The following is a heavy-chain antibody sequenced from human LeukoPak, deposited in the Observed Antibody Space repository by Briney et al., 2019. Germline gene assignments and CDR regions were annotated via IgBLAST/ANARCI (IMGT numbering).Heavy chain of an antibody. CDR2: INPSGGST. D-gene: IGHD2-2*01. V-gene: IGHV1-46*01. Sequence: ASVKVSCKASGYTFTSYYMHWVRQAPGQGLEWMGIINPSGGSTSYAQKFQGRVTMTRDMSTSTVYMELSSLRSEDTDVYYCARDRCSSTSCYRFDPWGQGTLVTVSS. CDR1: GYTFTSYY. J-gene: IGHJ5*02. CDR3: ARDRCSSTSCYRFDP.